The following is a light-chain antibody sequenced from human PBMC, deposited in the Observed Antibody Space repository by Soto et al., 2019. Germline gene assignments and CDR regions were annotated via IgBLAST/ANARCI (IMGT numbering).Light chain of an antibody. CDR3: LHDINYPST. CDR2: GAS. Sequence: AIQMTQSPSSLSASVGDRVTISCRASQGIGNALGWYQQKPGKPPKVLIYGASNLQSGVPPRLTGSRSGTDFTLAIRSLQTEDSATYYCLHDINYPSTFGEATKVEI. J-gene: IGKJ1*01. CDR1: QGIGNA. V-gene: IGKV1-6*01.